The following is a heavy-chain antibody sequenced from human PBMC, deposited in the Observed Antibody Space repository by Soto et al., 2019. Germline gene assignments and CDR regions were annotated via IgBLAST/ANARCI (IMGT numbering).Heavy chain of an antibody. Sequence: SETLSLTCTVSGGSISSYYWSWIRQPPGKGLEWIGYIYYSGSTNYNPSLKSRVTISVDTSKNQFSLKLSSVTAADTAVYYCARSPTYYYGSGSSLDYWGQGTLVTVS. CDR2: IYYSGST. D-gene: IGHD3-10*01. V-gene: IGHV4-59*01. CDR3: ARSPTYYYGSGSSLDY. J-gene: IGHJ4*02. CDR1: GGSISSYY.